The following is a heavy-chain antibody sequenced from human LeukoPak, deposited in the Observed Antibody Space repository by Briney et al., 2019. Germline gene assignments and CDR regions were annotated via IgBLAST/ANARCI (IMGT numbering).Heavy chain of an antibody. CDR2: IYPGDSDT. Sequence: GESLKISCKGSGYSFTSYWIGWVRQMPGKGLEWMGIIYPGDSDTRYSPSFQGQVTISADKSISTAYLQWSSLEASDTAMYYCATSRRDYYDSSGYYTLDYWGQGTLVTVSS. CDR1: GYSFTSYW. J-gene: IGHJ4*02. CDR3: ATSRRDYYDSSGYYTLDY. V-gene: IGHV5-51*01. D-gene: IGHD3-22*01.